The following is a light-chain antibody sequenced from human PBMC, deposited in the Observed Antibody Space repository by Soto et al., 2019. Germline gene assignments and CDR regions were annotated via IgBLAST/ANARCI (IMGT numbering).Light chain of an antibody. CDR2: EVS. CDR1: SRDVGCYNY. V-gene: IGLV2-14*01. Sequence: QSALTQPGSVSGSPGQSITISCTGNSRDVGCYNYVSWYQQHPGKAPKLMIYEVSNRPSRVSNRFSGSKSGNTASLTNSGLQAEDEADYYCSSYTRSSTSYVFGTGTKGTVL. J-gene: IGLJ1*01. CDR3: SSYTRSSTSYV.